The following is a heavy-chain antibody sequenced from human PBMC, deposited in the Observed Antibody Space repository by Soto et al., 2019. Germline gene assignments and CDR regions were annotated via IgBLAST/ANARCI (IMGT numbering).Heavy chain of an antibody. J-gene: IGHJ4*02. CDR3: ARSLGWSAIDY. CDR2: MSHIGSV. D-gene: IGHD6-19*01. V-gene: IGHV4-4*02. Sequence: QVLLQESGPGLVQPSGTLSLSCVVYGVSIGSNYYWGWVRQTPGKGLEWLGDMSHIGSVNYNPSHKSRVNIAMDKSHKLFSLNLNSVTAAYTAIYYCARSLGWSAIDYWGQGTLVIVSS. CDR1: GVSIGSNYY.